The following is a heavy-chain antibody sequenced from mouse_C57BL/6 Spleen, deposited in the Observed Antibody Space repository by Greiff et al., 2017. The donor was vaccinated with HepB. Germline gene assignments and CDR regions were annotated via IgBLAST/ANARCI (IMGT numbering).Heavy chain of an antibody. J-gene: IGHJ2*01. CDR2: INPNNGGT. CDR1: GYTFTDYY. Sequence: EVQLQQSGPELVKPGASVKISCKASGYTFTDYYMNWVKQSHGKSLEWIGDINPNNGGTSYNQKFKGKATLTVDKSSSTAYMELRSLTSEDSAVYYCARSRNYYGSSLFDYWGQGTTLTVSS. D-gene: IGHD1-1*01. V-gene: IGHV1-26*01. CDR3: ARSRNYYGSSLFDY.